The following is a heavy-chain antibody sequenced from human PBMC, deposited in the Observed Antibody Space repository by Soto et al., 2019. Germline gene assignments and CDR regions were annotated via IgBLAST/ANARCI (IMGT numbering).Heavy chain of an antibody. J-gene: IGHJ4*02. V-gene: IGHV3-66*01. CDR3: ARAPGTVAGILDY. D-gene: IGHD6-19*01. Sequence: GGSLRLSCVASGFTVSDNYMSRVRQAPGKGLEWVSFIYSGGSPHFADSVKGRFSISRDNSKNTLYLQMHSLRAEDTALYYCARAPGTVAGILDYWGQGTLVTVSS. CDR2: IYSGGSP. CDR1: GFTVSDNY.